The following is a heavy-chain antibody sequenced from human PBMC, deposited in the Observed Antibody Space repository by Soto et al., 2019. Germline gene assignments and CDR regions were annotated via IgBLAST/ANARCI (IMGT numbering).Heavy chain of an antibody. CDR1: GGNSNSYS. J-gene: IGHJ4*02. CDR2: IVPLSGTP. Sequence: QVRLVQTGAEVKKPGSSVKLSCKVSGGNSNSYSIAWVRHAPGQGLQWLGTIVPLSGTPNHAHKFQGRVTITADTSTNTAYLELGSLRYEDTAIYYCARDWRQMSRGGFFDYWGQGSLVTISS. CDR3: ARDWRQMSRGGFFDY. V-gene: IGHV1-69*06. D-gene: IGHD3-3*01.